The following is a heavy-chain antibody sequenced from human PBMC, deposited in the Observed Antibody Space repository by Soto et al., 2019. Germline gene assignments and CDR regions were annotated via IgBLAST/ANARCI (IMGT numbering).Heavy chain of an antibody. CDR2: IYWNADK. D-gene: IGHD3-10*02. CDR1: GFSLTTRGVG. CDR3: VHRMLAGRQIDF. Sequence: QITLRESGPTLVRPTQTLTLTCTFSGFSLTTRGVGVGWIHQPPGKALEWLAFIYWNADKRYTSSLNNRLTITGECSENRVVLELTVMDPVDTATYYCVHRMLAGRQIDFWGRGTQVTVSS. V-gene: IGHV2-5*01. J-gene: IGHJ4*02.